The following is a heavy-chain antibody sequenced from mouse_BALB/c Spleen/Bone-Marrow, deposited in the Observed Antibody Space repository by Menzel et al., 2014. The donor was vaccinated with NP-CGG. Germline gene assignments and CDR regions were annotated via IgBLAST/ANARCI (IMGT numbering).Heavy chain of an antibody. CDR2: INPDSSTI. Sequence: VQLKQSGGGLVQPGGSLKLSCAASGFDFSGYWMSWVRQAPGKGLEWIGGINPDSSTINYTPSLKDKFIISRDNAKNTLYLQMSKVRSEDTALYYCARLGYYGVMVYWGQGASVTVSS. CDR1: GFDFSGYW. J-gene: IGHJ4*01. V-gene: IGHV4-1*02. D-gene: IGHD1-1*01. CDR3: ARLGYYGVMVY.